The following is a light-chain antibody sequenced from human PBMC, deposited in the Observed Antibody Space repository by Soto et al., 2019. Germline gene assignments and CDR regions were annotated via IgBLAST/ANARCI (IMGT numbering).Light chain of an antibody. Sequence: EIVLTQSPGTLSLSPGERATLPCRACQRFSGTSLAWYQQKPGQAPRLLIYGVSNRATGIPDRFSGSGSGTDFTLTISRLEPEDFAVYYCHQYDNSLWTFGQGTKVEIK. J-gene: IGKJ1*01. V-gene: IGKV3-20*01. CDR1: QRFSGTS. CDR2: GVS. CDR3: HQYDNSLWT.